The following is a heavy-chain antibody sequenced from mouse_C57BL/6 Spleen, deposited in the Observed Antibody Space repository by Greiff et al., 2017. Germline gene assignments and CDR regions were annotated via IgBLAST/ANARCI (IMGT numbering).Heavy chain of an antibody. J-gene: IGHJ3*01. CDR3: TREDDSWFAY. CDR2: ISSGGDYI. CDR1: GFTFSSYA. V-gene: IGHV5-9-1*02. D-gene: IGHD2-4*01. Sequence: EVKLVESGEGLVKPGGSLKLSCAASGFTFSSYAMSWVRQTPEKRLEWVAYISSGGDYIYYADTVKGRFTISRDNARNTLYLQMSSLKSEDTAMYYCTREDDSWFAYWGQGTLVTVSA.